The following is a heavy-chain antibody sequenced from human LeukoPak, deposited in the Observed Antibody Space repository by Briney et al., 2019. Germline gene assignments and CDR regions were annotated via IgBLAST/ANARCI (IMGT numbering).Heavy chain of an antibody. CDR1: GGSISSYY. CDR2: IYYSGST. J-gene: IGHJ2*01. Sequence: SETLSLTCTVSGGSISSYYWSWIRQPPGKGLEWIGYIYYSGSTNYNPSLKSRVTISVDTSKNQFSLKLRSVTAADRAVYYCAREVGGYSYGYRPTELYWYFDLWGRGTLVTVSS. CDR3: AREVGGYSYGYRPTELYWYFDL. D-gene: IGHD5-18*01. V-gene: IGHV4-59*01.